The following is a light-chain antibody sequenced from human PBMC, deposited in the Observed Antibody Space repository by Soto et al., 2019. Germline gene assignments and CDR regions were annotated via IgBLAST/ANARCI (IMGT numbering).Light chain of an antibody. CDR1: SNDIGGYNY. J-gene: IGLJ3*02. Sequence: QSALTQPASVSGSPGQSITISCTGTSNDIGGYNYVSWYQQNPGKAPKVLIYEVTNRPSGVSNRFSGSKSGNTASLTISGLQAEDEADYYCAAWDDSLNGRVFGGGTKLTVL. CDR3: AAWDDSLNGRV. V-gene: IGLV2-14*01. CDR2: EVT.